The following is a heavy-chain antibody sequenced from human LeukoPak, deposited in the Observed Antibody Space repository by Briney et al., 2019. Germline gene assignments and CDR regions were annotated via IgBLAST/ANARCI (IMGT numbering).Heavy chain of an antibody. CDR2: INPDGNKK. CDR3: ASLLVAGVASVDY. J-gene: IGHJ4*02. D-gene: IGHD6-19*01. Sequence: GGSLRLSCAVSGLTFSSSWMDWVCQAPGKGLEWVASINPDGNKKYSADSVKGRFTISRDNAKNSMFLQTNSLRAEDTAVYYCASLLVAGVASVDYWGQGTLVTVSS. CDR1: GLTFSSSW. V-gene: IGHV3-7*03.